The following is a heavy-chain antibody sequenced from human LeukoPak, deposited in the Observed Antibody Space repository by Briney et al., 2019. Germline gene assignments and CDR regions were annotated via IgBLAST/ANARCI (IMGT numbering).Heavy chain of an antibody. Sequence: GASVKVSCNASAYTFTSYGISWVRQAPGQGLEWMGWISAYNGNTNYAQKLQGRVTMTTDTSTSTAYMELRSLRSDDTAVYYCARGYDILTGTGWFDPWGQGTLVTVSS. CDR3: ARGYDILTGTGWFDP. J-gene: IGHJ5*02. D-gene: IGHD3-9*01. CDR1: AYTFTSYG. CDR2: ISAYNGNT. V-gene: IGHV1-18*01.